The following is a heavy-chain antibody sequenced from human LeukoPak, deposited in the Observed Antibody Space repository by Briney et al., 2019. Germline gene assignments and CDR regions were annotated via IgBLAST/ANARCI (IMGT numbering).Heavy chain of an antibody. CDR1: GFTFSSFW. CDR3: AKEIPRFYDSSEAGAFDI. Sequence: GRSLRLSCAASGFTFSSFWMHWVRQAPGKGLEWVSGISWNSGSIGYADSVKGRFTISRDNAKNSLYLQMNSLRAEDTALYYCAKEIPRFYDSSEAGAFDIWGQGTMVTVSS. J-gene: IGHJ3*02. D-gene: IGHD3-22*01. V-gene: IGHV3-9*01. CDR2: ISWNSGSI.